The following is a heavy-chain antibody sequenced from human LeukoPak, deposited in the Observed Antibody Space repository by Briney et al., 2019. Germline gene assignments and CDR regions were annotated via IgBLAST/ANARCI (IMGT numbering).Heavy chain of an antibody. CDR3: ARLTSTCTGGSCYHYYFDY. CDR1: GGSITTSSHH. CDR2: IYHSGDT. Sequence: SETLSLTCTVSGGSITTSSHHWVWTRQPPGKGLEWIGSIYHSGDTYYNPSLKSRVTLSVATSKNQFSLKLPSVTAADTAVYYCARLTSTCTGGSCYHYYFDYWGQGTLVTVSS. V-gene: IGHV4-39*01. D-gene: IGHD2-15*01. J-gene: IGHJ4*02.